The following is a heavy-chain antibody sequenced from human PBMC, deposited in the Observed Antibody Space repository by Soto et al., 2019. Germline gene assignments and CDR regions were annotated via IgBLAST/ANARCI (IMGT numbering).Heavy chain of an antibody. V-gene: IGHV2-5*02. CDR2: VYWDDDQ. CDR1: GLSLSTSSLG. CDR3: AHLPLHNWFDP. Sequence: QITLKESGPTLVRPTQTLTLTCTLSGLSLSTSSLGVGWIRQPPGKALEWLALVYWDDDQRYSPSLKSRLAITKDTSKKQVVLTMTNMDPVDAGTYYCAHLPLHNWFDPWGQGTLVTVSS. J-gene: IGHJ5*02.